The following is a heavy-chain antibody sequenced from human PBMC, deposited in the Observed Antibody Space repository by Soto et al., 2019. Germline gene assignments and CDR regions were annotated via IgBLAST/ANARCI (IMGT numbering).Heavy chain of an antibody. D-gene: IGHD2-2*01. V-gene: IGHV5-10-1*01. CDR3: ARLPRSSWRSYYYYYGMDV. J-gene: IGHJ6*02. CDR2: IDPSDSYT. CDR1: GYSFTSYW. Sequence: GESLKISCKGSGYSFTSYWIGWVRQMPGKGLEWMGRIDPSDSYTNYSPSFQGHVTISADKSISTAYLQWSSLKASDTAMYYCARLPRSSWRSYYYYYGMDVWGQGTTVTVSS.